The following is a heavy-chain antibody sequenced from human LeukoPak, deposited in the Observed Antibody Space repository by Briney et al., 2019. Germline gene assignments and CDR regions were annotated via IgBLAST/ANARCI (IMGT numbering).Heavy chain of an antibody. V-gene: IGHV3-30*03. CDR1: GFTFSSYS. CDR2: ISYDGSNK. Sequence: PGGSLRLSCAASGFTFSSYSMNWVRQAPGKGLEWVAVISYDGSNKYYADSVKGRFTISRDNSKNTLYLQMNSLRAEDTAVYYCARYSSGCSDYWGQGTLVTVSS. CDR3: ARYSSGCSDY. J-gene: IGHJ4*02. D-gene: IGHD6-19*01.